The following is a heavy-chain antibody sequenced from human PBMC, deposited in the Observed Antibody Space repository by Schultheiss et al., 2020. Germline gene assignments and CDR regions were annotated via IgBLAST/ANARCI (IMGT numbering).Heavy chain of an antibody. J-gene: IGHJ4*02. CDR1: GFSLSTSGVG. CDR3: AHKPDWGVTDYFDS. Sequence: SGPTLVKPTQTLTLTCTFSGFSLSTSGVGVGWIRQPPGKALEWLALIYWNDTKRYSPSLKSRLTITKDTSKNQVVLTMTNMDPVDTATYYCAHKPDWGVTDYFDSRGQATLFTVSS. D-gene: IGHD3-16*01. V-gene: IGHV2-5*01. CDR2: IYWNDTK.